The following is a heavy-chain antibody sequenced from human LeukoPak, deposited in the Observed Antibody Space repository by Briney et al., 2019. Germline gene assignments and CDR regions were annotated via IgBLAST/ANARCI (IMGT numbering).Heavy chain of an antibody. CDR2: ISSNGGST. J-gene: IGHJ5*02. Sequence: GGSLGLSCAASGSTFSSYAMHWVRQAPGKGLEYVSAISSNGGSTYYANSVKGRFTISRDNSKNTLYLQMGGLRAEDMAVYYCAREGMATYYNWFDPWGQGTLVTVSS. CDR3: AREGMATYYNWFDP. D-gene: IGHD5-24*01. CDR1: GSTFSSYA. V-gene: IGHV3-64*01.